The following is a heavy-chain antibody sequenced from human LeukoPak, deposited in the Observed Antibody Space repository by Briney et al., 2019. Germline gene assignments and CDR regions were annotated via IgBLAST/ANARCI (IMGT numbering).Heavy chain of an antibody. D-gene: IGHD6-19*01. V-gene: IGHV3-23*01. J-gene: IGHJ4*02. CDR1: GFTFSTYV. CDR3: AKRTSGWYCFDY. CDR2: VSGSAGST. Sequence: PGGSLRLSCAASGFTFSTYVMTWVRQSPGKGLEWVSTVSGSAGSTYYADSVKGRFTISRDNSKNTLYLQMNSLRAEDTAVYYCAKRTSGWYCFDYWGQGTLVTVSS.